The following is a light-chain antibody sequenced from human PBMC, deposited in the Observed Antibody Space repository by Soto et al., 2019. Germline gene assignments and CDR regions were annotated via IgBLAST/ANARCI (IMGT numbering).Light chain of an antibody. J-gene: IGKJ1*01. Sequence: EIVMTQSPATLSVSPGERATLSCRASQSVTSNYLAWYQQKPGQAPRLLIFGASIRDTGIPDRFSGSGSGTDFTLTISRLEPEDFAVYYCQQYGSSPGTFGQGTKVDIK. CDR1: QSVTSNY. CDR2: GAS. V-gene: IGKV3-20*01. CDR3: QQYGSSPGT.